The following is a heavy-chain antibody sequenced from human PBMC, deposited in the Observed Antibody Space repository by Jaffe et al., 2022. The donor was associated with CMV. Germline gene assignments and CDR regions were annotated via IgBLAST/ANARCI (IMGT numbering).Heavy chain of an antibody. D-gene: IGHD4-4*01. CDR2: IRSKAYGGTT. J-gene: IGHJ5*02. V-gene: IGHV3-49*04. CDR3: TRIPVTTVNSWFDP. CDR1: GFTFGDYA. Sequence: EVQLVESGGGLVQPGRSLRLSCTASGFTFGDYAMSWVRQAPGKGLEWVGFIRSKAYGGTTEYAASVKGRFTISRDDSKSIAYLQMNSLKTEDTAVYYCTRIPVTTVNSWFDPWGQGTLVTVSS.